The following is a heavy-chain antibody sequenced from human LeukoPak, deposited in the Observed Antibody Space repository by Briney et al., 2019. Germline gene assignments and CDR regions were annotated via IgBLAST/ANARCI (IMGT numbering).Heavy chain of an antibody. Sequence: SETLSLTCTVSGGSINLIYWSWIRQPAGKGLEWIGRIYSTGSTNYSPSLKSRVTMSVDKSKNQFSLNLSSVTAADTAVNYCARGTADPYSFIRWGQGTLVTVSS. CDR3: ARGTADPYSFIR. D-gene: IGHD2-21*01. CDR2: IYSTGST. J-gene: IGHJ4*02. CDR1: GGSINLIY. V-gene: IGHV4-4*07.